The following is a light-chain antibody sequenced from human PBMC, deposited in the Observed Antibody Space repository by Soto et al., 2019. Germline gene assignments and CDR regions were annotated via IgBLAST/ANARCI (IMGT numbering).Light chain of an antibody. CDR2: AAS. CDR3: QQYNSLPRT. J-gene: IGKJ4*01. V-gene: IGKV3-20*01. Sequence: EIVLTQSPGTLSLSPGERATLSCRASQRVSDSYLAWYQQKPGQAPRLLMYAASNRAPGIPDRFSGSGSGTDFTLPISRLEPEDFAVYYCQQYNSLPRTFGGGTKVDIK. CDR1: QRVSDSY.